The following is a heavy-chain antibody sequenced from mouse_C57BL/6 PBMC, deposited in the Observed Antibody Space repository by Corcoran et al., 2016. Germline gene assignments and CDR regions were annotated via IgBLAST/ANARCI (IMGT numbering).Heavy chain of an antibody. CDR2: INPNNGGT. CDR3: ARDYSNYSWMAY. J-gene: IGHJ3*01. CDR1: GYTFPHYN. D-gene: IGHD2-5*01. Sequence: VRLHQSGPELVKPAASVTIPCKASGYTFPHYNLNWVKQSHRKSLEWIGDINPNNGGTIYNQKFKGKATLTVDKSSSTGYMELRSLTSEHTAVYYCARDYSNYSWMAYGGQGTLVTVSA. V-gene: IGHV1-18*01.